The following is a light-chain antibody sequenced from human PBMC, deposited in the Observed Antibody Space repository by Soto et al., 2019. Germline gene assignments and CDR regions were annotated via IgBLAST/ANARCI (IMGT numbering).Light chain of an antibody. CDR3: AAWDDSLSGHVV. CDR1: SSNIGSNY. CDR2: RNN. Sequence: QSVLTQPPSASGTPGQRVTLSFSGSSSNIGSNYVYWYQQLPGTAPKLLSYRNNQRPSGVPDRCSGSKSGTSASLAISGLRYEDEADYYCAAWDDSLSGHVVFGGGTKLTVL. J-gene: IGLJ2*01. V-gene: IGLV1-47*01.